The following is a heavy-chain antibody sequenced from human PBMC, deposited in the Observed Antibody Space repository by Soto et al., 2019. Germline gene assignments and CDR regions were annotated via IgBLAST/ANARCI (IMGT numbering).Heavy chain of an antibody. CDR1: GGSISSGGYS. Sequence: QLQLQESGSGLVKPSQTLSLPCAVSGGSISSGGYSWSWIRQPPGKGLEWIGYIYHSGSTYYNSSLKSRVTISVDRSKNQFSLKLSSVTAADTAVYYCASAGGLGAVAADYWGQGTLVTVSS. D-gene: IGHD6-19*01. V-gene: IGHV4-30-2*01. CDR3: ASAGGLGAVAADY. J-gene: IGHJ4*02. CDR2: IYHSGST.